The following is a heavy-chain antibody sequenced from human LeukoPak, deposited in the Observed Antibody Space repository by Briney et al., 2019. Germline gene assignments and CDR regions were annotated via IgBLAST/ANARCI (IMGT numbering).Heavy chain of an antibody. V-gene: IGHV3-9*01. J-gene: IGHJ4*02. CDR1: GFTFDDYA. CDR2: ISWNSGSI. D-gene: IGHD5-24*01. Sequence: GGSLRLSCAASGFTFDDYAMHWVRQAPGKGLEWVSGISWNSGSIGYADSVKGRFTISRDNAKNSLYLQMNSLRAEDTALYYCAKDIGGAGYNLPFDYWGQGTLVTVSS. CDR3: AKDIGGAGYNLPFDY.